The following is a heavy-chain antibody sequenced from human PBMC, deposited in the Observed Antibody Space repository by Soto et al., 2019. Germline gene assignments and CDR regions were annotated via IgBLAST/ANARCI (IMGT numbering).Heavy chain of an antibody. V-gene: IGHV4-61*01. Sequence: SETLSLTCTVSGGSVSSGSYYWSWIRQPPGKGLEWIGYIYYSGSTNYNPSLKSRVTISVDTSKNQFSLKLSSVTAADTAVYYCARVRLAITMVRGVIAPKYYGMDVWGQGTTVTVSS. J-gene: IGHJ6*02. CDR1: GGSVSSGSYY. D-gene: IGHD3-10*01. CDR2: IYYSGST. CDR3: ARVRLAITMVRGVIAPKYYGMDV.